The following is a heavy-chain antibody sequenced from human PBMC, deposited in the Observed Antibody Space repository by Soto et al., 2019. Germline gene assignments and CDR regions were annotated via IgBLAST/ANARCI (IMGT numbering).Heavy chain of an antibody. J-gene: IGHJ4*02. D-gene: IGHD2-21*02. V-gene: IGHV1-18*01. CDR2: ISTYNGNT. CDR3: ASEPYCGGDCTIDY. CDR1: GYTFTSYG. Sequence: QVQLVQSGSEVKKPGASVKVSCKASGYTFTSYGISWVRQAPGQGLEWIGWISTYNGNTRYAQKLQGRVTMTTDTSTRTAYMELRSLRSDDTAVYYCASEPYCGGDCTIDYWGQGTLVTVSS.